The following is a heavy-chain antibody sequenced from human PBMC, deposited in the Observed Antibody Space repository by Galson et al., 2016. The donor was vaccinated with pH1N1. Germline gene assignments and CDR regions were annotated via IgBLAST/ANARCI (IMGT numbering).Heavy chain of an antibody. D-gene: IGHD5-18*01. V-gene: IGHV1-69*06. CDR1: GGIFNSFG. J-gene: IGHJ3*01. CDR3: ARGYSYHNNDGFDL. CDR2: IVAIFGTT. Sequence: SVKVSCKASGGIFNSFGISWVRQAPGQGLEWMGGIVAIFGTTNYAQKFQGRVTITADKSSSTVYMKVNRLTSQDTAVYYCARGYSYHNNDGFDLWGQGTMVTVSA.